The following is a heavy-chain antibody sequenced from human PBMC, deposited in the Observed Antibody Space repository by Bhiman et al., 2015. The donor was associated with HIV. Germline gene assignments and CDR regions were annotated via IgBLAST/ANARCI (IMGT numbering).Heavy chain of an antibody. J-gene: IGHJ4*02. CDR3: AKVAFLVGDTIPFFHY. CDR1: GFTFTDYA. CDR2: ISGSADDT. Sequence: EVQLVESGGGLVQPGRSLRLSCAASGFTFTDYAMTWVRQTPGKGLEWVSAISGSADDTLYADSVKGRFTISRDNSKSTVYLQMNSLRAEDTAVYYCAKVAFLVGDTIPFFHYWGQGTLVTVSS. D-gene: IGHD1-26*01. V-gene: IGHV3-23*04.